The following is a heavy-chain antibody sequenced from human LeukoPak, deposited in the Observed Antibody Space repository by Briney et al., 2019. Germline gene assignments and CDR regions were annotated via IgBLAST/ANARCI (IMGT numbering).Heavy chain of an antibody. D-gene: IGHD3-9*01. CDR3: ARVYDILTGYQNDAFDI. CDR1: GFTFSSYS. J-gene: IGHJ3*02. CDR2: ISSSSSYI. Sequence: TPGGSLRLSCAASGFTFSSYSMNWVRQAPGKGLEWVSSISSSSSYIYYADSVKGRFTISRDNAKNSLYLQMNSLRAEDTAVYYCARVYDILTGYQNDAFDIWGQGTMVTVSS. V-gene: IGHV3-21*01.